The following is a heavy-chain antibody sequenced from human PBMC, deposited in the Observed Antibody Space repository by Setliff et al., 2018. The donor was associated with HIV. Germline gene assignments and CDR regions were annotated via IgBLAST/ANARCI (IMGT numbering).Heavy chain of an antibody. CDR3: ARHKSQPYYFDY. Sequence: PSETLSLTCTVSGGSISSYYWSWIRQPPGKGLEWIGYIYYSGSTNYNPSLKSRVTISVDTSKNQFPLKLSSVTAADTAVYYCARHKSQPYYFDYWGQGTLVTVSS. J-gene: IGHJ4*02. V-gene: IGHV4-59*08. CDR2: IYYSGST. CDR1: GGSISSYY.